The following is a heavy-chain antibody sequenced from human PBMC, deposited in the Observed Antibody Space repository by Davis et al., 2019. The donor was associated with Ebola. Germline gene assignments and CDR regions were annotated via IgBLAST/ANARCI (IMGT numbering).Heavy chain of an antibody. V-gene: IGHV3-48*03. J-gene: IGHJ4*02. CDR3: ARGLNSAGLGADLDY. CDR2: ISSSGSTI. Sequence: GESLKISCAASGFTFSSYEMNWVRQAPGKGLEWVSYISSSGSTIYYADSVKGRFTISRDNAKNTLYLQMNSLRAEDTAVYYCARGLNSAGLGADLDYWGQGTLVTVSS. CDR1: GFTFSSYE. D-gene: IGHD1-26*01.